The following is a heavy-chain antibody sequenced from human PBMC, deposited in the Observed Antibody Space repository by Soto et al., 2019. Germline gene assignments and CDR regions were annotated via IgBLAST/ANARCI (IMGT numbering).Heavy chain of an antibody. CDR2: ISTEGSTT. V-gene: IGHV3-74*01. J-gene: IGHJ3*02. CDR3: AIGDFFVGGLYRGFDI. CDR1: GFTFSRYW. D-gene: IGHD2-15*01. Sequence: EVQLVESGGGLVQPGGSLRLSCAASGFTFSRYWMHWVRQAPGEGLVWVSGISTEGSTTRYVDSVKGRFTISRYNVKNTLYLQKSSLRDEDTAVYYCAIGDFFVGGLYRGFDIWGQGTVVTVSS.